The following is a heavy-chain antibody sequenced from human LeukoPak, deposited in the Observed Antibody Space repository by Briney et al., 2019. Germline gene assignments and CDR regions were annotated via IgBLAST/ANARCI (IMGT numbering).Heavy chain of an antibody. J-gene: IGHJ6*03. CDR3: ASSSCSSTSCYRDCYYYMDV. V-gene: IGHV3-21*04. Sequence: PGGSLRLSCAASGFTFSSYSMNWVRQAPGKGLEWVSSISSSSSYIYYADSVKGRFTISRDNAKNSLYLQMNSLRAEDTALYYCASSSCSSTSCYRDCYYYMDVWGKGTTVTVSS. CDR2: ISSSSSYI. D-gene: IGHD2-2*01. CDR1: GFTFSSYS.